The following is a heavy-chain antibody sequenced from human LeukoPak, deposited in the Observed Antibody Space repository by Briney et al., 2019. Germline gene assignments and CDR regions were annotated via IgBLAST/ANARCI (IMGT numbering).Heavy chain of an antibody. CDR3: AKGSSSSRPYYFDY. V-gene: IGHV3-23*01. J-gene: IGHJ4*02. D-gene: IGHD6-6*01. CDR1: GFTFSRYA. Sequence: PGGSLTLSCAASGFTFSRYAMSWVRQAPGKGLEWISAITDSGGSTYHADSVKGRFTISRDNSENTLYLQMNSLRVEDTAVYYCAKGSSSSRPYYFDYWGQGSLVTVSS. CDR2: ITDSGGST.